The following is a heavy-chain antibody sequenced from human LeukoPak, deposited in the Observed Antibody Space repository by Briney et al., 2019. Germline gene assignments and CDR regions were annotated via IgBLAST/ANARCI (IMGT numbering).Heavy chain of an antibody. Sequence: GGSLILSCAASGITFSSSWMHWVRQAPGKGLVWVSRISTDGSSTSYADSVKGRSTISRDNAKNSLFLQMNSLRDEDTAVYYCARGLDSSSWYLFDYWGQGTLVTVSS. CDR3: ARGLDSSSWYLFDY. J-gene: IGHJ4*02. V-gene: IGHV3-74*01. D-gene: IGHD6-13*01. CDR1: GITFSSSW. CDR2: ISTDGSST.